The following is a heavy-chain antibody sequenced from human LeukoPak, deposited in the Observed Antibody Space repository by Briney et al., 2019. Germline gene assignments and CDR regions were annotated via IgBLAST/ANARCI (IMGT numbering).Heavy chain of an antibody. V-gene: IGHV4-34*01. CDR3: ARGLRGFVGVVPAAIVAFDP. D-gene: IGHD2-2*01. CDR1: GGSFSGYY. J-gene: IGHJ5*02. CDR2: INHSGST. Sequence: PSETLSLTCAVYGGSFSGYYWSWIRQPPGKGLEWIGEINHSGSTNYNPSLKSRVTISVDTSKNQFSLKLSSVTAADTAVYYCARGLRGFVGVVPAAIVAFDPWGQGTLVTVSS.